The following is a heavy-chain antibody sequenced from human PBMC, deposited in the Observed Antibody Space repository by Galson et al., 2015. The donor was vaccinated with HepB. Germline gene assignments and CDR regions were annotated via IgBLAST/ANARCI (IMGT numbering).Heavy chain of an antibody. J-gene: IGHJ5*02. CDR3: TRDSGWFDP. CDR1: GFIVSSYH. Sequence: SLRLSCAAPGFIVSSYHMSWVRQAPGKGLEWVSVSYSAGRIHYADSVRGRFTVSRDNSKNTLYLQMNRLGVEDTAVYYCTRDSGWFDPWGQGTLVTVSS. CDR2: SYSAGRI. V-gene: IGHV3-53*01.